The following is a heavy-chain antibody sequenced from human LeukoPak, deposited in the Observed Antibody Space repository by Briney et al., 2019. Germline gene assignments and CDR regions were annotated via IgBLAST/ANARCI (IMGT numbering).Heavy chain of an antibody. Sequence: ASVKVSCKASGYTFTSYGISWVRQAPGQGLEGMGWISAYNGNTNYAQKLQGRVTMTTNTTTSTAYMELRSLRSDDTAVYYCARYAYVWGSYRPIDYWGQGTLVTVSS. CDR1: GYTFTSYG. J-gene: IGHJ4*02. D-gene: IGHD3-16*02. V-gene: IGHV1-18*01. CDR3: ARYAYVWGSYRPIDY. CDR2: ISAYNGNT.